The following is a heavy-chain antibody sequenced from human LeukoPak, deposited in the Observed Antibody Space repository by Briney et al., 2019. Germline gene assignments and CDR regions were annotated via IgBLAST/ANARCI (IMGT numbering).Heavy chain of an antibody. J-gene: IGHJ5*02. CDR1: GFTFSSYG. CDR2: IWYDGSNK. V-gene: IGHV3-33*01. CDR3: ARGAYSSSWSRDWFDP. Sequence: GGSLRLSCAASGFTFSSYGMHWVRQAPGKGLELVAVIWYDGSNKYYADSVKGRFTISRDNSKNTLYLQMNSLRAEDTAVYYCARGAYSSSWSRDWFDPLGQGTLVTVSS. D-gene: IGHD6-13*01.